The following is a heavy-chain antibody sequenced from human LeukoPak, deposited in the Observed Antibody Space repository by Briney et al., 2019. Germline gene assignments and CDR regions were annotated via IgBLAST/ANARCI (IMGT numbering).Heavy chain of an antibody. D-gene: IGHD3-9*01. J-gene: IGHJ4*02. CDR2: IYHTGSA. CDR1: GYSFTSGHY. CDR3: ARQGPVLRYFDWFFDY. Sequence: SSETLSPTCSVSGYSFTSGHYWGWIRQPPGKGLEWIANIYHTGSAHYNPSLKSRVTISVDTSKNQFSLKLSSVTAADTAVYYCARQGPVLRYFDWFFDYWGQGTLVTVSS. V-gene: IGHV4-38-2*01.